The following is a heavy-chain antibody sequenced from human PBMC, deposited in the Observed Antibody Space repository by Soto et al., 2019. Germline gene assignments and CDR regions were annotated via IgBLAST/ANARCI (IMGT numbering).Heavy chain of an antibody. V-gene: IGHV3-48*03. Sequence: EVQLVESGGGLVQPGGSLRLSCAASGFSFNTYEMNWVRQAPGKGLEWVSYISSSGSTIYYADAVKGRFTVSRDNGKNSLYLQMNSLRAKATAVYYCAYGGSCDYWGQGTQVTVSS. CDR3: AYGGSCDY. D-gene: IGHD1-26*01. CDR2: ISSSGSTI. J-gene: IGHJ4*02. CDR1: GFSFNTYE.